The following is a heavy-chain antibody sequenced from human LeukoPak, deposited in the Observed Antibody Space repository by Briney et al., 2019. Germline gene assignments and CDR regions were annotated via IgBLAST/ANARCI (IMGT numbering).Heavy chain of an antibody. J-gene: IGHJ4*02. V-gene: IGHV3-30*18. CDR3: AKDRGGSGWFDVDY. D-gene: IGHD6-19*01. Sequence: GGSLRLSCEASGFTFSSYGMHWVRQAPGKGLEWVAVISYDGSNKYYADSVKGRFTISRDNSKNTLYLQMNSLRAEDTAVYYCAKDRGGSGWFDVDYWGQGTLVTVSS. CDR1: GFTFSSYG. CDR2: ISYDGSNK.